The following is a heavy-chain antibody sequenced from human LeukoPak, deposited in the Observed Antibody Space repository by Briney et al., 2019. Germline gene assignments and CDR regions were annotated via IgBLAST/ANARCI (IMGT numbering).Heavy chain of an antibody. J-gene: IGHJ4*02. CDR3: ASSPSDDSSGYLI. CDR1: GGSFSGYF. CDR2: IKRSGST. Sequence: SETLSLTYVVYGGSFSGYFWSWMRQPPGKGLEWIGEIKRSGSTKYNPSLKSRVTMSLDTSKNQFSLKLNSVTAADTAVYYCASSPSDDSSGYLIWGQGTLVTVSS. V-gene: IGHV4-34*01. D-gene: IGHD3-22*01.